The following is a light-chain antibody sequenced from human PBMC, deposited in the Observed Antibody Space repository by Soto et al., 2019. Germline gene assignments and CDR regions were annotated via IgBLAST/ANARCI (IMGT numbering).Light chain of an antibody. V-gene: IGKV1-39*01. CDR3: HQSYSTLYT. CDR2: AAS. J-gene: IGKJ2*01. CDR1: QSISSY. Sequence: DIQMTPSPSSLSASVGDRVTITCRASQSISSYLNWYQQKPGKAPKLLIYAASSLQSGVPSRFSGSGSGTDFTLTISSLQPEDFATYYCHQSYSTLYTFGQGTKLEIK.